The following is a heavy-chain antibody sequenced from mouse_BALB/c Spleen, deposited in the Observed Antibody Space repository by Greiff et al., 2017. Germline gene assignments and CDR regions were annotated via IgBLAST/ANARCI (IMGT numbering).Heavy chain of an antibody. CDR3: AREGTTATSFDV. Sequence: EVKLQESGPGLVKPSQSLSLTCSVTGYSITSGYYWNWIRQFPGNKLEWMGYISYDGSNNYNPSLKNRISITRDTSKNQFFLKLNSVTTEDTATYYCAREGTTATSFDVWGAGTTVTVSS. CDR1: GYSITSGYY. D-gene: IGHD1-2*01. V-gene: IGHV3-6*02. CDR2: ISYDGSN. J-gene: IGHJ1*01.